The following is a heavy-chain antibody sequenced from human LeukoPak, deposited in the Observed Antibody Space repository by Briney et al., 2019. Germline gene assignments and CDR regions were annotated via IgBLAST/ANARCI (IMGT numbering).Heavy chain of an antibody. Sequence: ASVKVSCKASGNTFTSYDINWVRQATGQGLEWMGWMNPNSGNTGYAQKFQGRVTMTRNTSISTAYMELSSLRSEDTAVYYCARAEAPDNWFDPWGQGTLVTVSS. CDR2: MNPNSGNT. V-gene: IGHV1-8*01. J-gene: IGHJ5*02. CDR1: GNTFTSYD. D-gene: IGHD1-14*01. CDR3: ARAEAPDNWFDP.